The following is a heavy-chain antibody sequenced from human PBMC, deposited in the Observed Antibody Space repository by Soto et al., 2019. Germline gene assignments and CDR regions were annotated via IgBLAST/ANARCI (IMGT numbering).Heavy chain of an antibody. CDR3: ARGREWFGGVTDF. CDR1: GGSISSYY. Sequence: QVQLQQSGPGLVKPSETLSLTCTVSGGSISSYYWSWIRQPPVKGLEWIGYIYYDGRTNYNPSLKSRLTISLDTSKNQFSLTLRSVTAADTAVYYCARGREWFGGVTDFWGQGTLVTVSS. CDR2: IYYDGRT. D-gene: IGHD3-10*01. V-gene: IGHV4-59*01. J-gene: IGHJ4*02.